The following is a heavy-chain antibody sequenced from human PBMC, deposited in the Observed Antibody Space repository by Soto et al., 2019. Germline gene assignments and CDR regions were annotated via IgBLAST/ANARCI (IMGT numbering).Heavy chain of an antibody. J-gene: IGHJ4*02. CDR2: IKSWTDGGRD. CDR1: GFTFNSAW. D-gene: IGHD2-2*01. CDR3: TTWRREKSCTSVSCYGDGAY. Sequence: EVPLVESGGALVKPGESLTLSCAASGFTFNSAWMTWVRQAPGKGLEWVGRIKSWTDGGRDDTDAPVKGRFTISRDDSKNTFNLQMNSLKREDTAVYYCTTWRREKSCTSVSCYGDGAYWRQGTLVTVSS. V-gene: IGHV3-15*02.